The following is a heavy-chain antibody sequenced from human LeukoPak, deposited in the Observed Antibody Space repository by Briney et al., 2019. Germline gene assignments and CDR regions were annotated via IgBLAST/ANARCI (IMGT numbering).Heavy chain of an antibody. Sequence: SETLSLTCTVSGGSISSSSYYWGWIRQPPGKGLEWIGSIYYSGSTYYNPSLKSRVTISVDTSKNQFSLKLSSVTAADTAVYYCARLAYYYGSGSYYNVYPYGMDVWGQGTTVTVSS. CDR3: ARLAYYYGSGSYYNVYPYGMDV. D-gene: IGHD3-10*01. CDR2: IYYSGST. J-gene: IGHJ6*02. CDR1: GGSISSSSYY. V-gene: IGHV4-39*01.